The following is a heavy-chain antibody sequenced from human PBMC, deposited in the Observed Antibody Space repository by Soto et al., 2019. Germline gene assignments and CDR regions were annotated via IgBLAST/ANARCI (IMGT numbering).Heavy chain of an antibody. Sequence: GGSLRLPCAASGFTFSSYGMHWVRQAPGKGLEWVAVISYDGSNKYYADSVKGRFTISRDNSKNTLYLQMNSLRAEDTAVYYCAKAFSTGDFDDYSNLLDYWGQGTLVTVSS. J-gene: IGHJ4*02. CDR1: GFTFSSYG. D-gene: IGHD4-4*01. CDR3: AKAFSTGDFDDYSNLLDY. CDR2: ISYDGSNK. V-gene: IGHV3-30*18.